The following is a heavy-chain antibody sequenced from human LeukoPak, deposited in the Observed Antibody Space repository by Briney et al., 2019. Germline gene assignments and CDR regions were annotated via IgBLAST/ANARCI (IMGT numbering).Heavy chain of an antibody. V-gene: IGHV1-8*02. CDR2: MNPNSGNT. Sequence: ASVKVSCKASGGTFSSYAISWVRQATGQGLEWMGWMNPNSGNTGYAQKFQGRVTMTRNTSISTAYMELSSLRSEDTAVYYCARAPNRWELLQKNWFDPWGQGTLVTVSS. J-gene: IGHJ5*02. D-gene: IGHD1-26*01. CDR1: GGTFSSYA. CDR3: ARAPNRWELLQKNWFDP.